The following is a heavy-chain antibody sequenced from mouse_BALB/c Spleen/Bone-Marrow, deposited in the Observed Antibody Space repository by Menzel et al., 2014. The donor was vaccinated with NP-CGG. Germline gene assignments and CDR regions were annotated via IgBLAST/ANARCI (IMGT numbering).Heavy chain of an antibody. D-gene: IGHD1-3*01. V-gene: IGHV1-7*01. CDR1: GYTLTNYW. Sequence: QVQLQQPGADLAKPGASMKMSCKASGYTLTNYWMHWVKQRPGQGLEWIGNINPSTGYTEYNQKFRDKATLTADKSSSTAYMQLSSLTSEDSAVYYCTRDNYEAMDYWGQGATVTVSS. CDR2: INPSTGYT. J-gene: IGHJ4*01. CDR3: TRDNYEAMDY.